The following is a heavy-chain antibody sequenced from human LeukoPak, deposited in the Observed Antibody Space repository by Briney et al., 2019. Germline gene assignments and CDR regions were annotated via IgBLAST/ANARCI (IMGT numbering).Heavy chain of an antibody. V-gene: IGHV3-48*03. CDR3: AGSRGFGELLDY. Sequence: GGSLRLSCAASGFTFSSYEMNWVRQAPGKGLEWVSYISSSGSTIYYADSVKGRFTISRDNAKNSLYLQMNSLRAEDTAVYYCAGSRGFGELLDYWGQGTLVTVSS. J-gene: IGHJ4*02. D-gene: IGHD3-10*01. CDR2: ISSSGSTI. CDR1: GFTFSSYE.